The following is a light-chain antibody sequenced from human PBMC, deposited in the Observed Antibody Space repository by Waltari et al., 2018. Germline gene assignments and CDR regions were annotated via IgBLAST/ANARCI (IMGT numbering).Light chain of an antibody. Sequence: DPQMTQSPSSLSASVGDRVTITCQSSPDISHFLNWYQQKPGTAPKLLITDASTLQTGVPSRFSGGRSGTQFTFTVNGLQPEDVATYFCQQYDNLPLTFGGGTKVEI. CDR3: QQYDNLPLT. CDR1: PDISHF. CDR2: DAS. J-gene: IGKJ4*01. V-gene: IGKV1-33*01.